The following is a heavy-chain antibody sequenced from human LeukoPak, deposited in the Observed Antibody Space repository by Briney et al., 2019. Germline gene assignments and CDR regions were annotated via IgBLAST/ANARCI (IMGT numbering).Heavy chain of an antibody. Sequence: GGSLRLSCTASGFTFSDAWMSWVRQAPGKGLQWVGRIKSKSDGGTTDYAAPVKGRFTISRDDSKNTLYLQMNSLKTEDTAVYYCTTRRYCSRGSCYPYYYDGSDIIIDYWGQGTLVTVSS. V-gene: IGHV3-15*01. CDR3: TTRRYCSRGSCYPYYYDGSDIIIDY. D-gene: IGHD2-15*01. J-gene: IGHJ4*02. CDR2: IKSKSDGGTT. CDR1: GFTFSDAW.